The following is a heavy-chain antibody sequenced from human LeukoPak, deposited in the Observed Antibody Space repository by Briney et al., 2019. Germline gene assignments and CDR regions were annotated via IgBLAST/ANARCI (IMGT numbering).Heavy chain of an antibody. V-gene: IGHV4-59*01. CDR2: IYYSGST. CDR1: GGSISSYY. Sequence: SETLSLTCTVSGGSISSYYWSWIRQPPGKGLEWIGYIYYSGSTNYNPSLKSRVTISGDTSKNQFSLKLSSVTAADTAVYYCARDKGLAAAGHWYFDLWGRGTLVTVSS. CDR3: ARDKGLAAAGHWYFDL. J-gene: IGHJ2*01. D-gene: IGHD6-13*01.